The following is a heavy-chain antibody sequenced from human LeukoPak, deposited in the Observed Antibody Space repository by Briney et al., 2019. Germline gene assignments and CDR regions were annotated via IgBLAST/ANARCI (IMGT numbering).Heavy chain of an antibody. CDR1: GFNFIDYS. J-gene: IGHJ4*01. Sequence: GGSLRLSCAASGFNFIDYSMNWVRQAPGKGLEWISYIGISSGNTKYADSGKGRFTISRDKARNSLYLQMNSLRVEDTAMYYCARDHRSAFDNWGHGTLVTVSS. V-gene: IGHV3-48*01. CDR2: IGISSGNT. CDR3: ARDHRSAFDN.